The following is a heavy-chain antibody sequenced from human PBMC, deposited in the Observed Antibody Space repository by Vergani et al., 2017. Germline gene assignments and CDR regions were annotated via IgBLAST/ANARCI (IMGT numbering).Heavy chain of an antibody. D-gene: IGHD3-10*01. CDR3: AREYGSGPPQARRLLYDIGWFEP. CDR1: GFTFTTYW. Sequence: EVQLVESGGGLVQPGGSLRLSCAASGFTFTTYWMTWVRQAPGKGLEWVANINQNGSEKYYVDSVKGRFTISSDNANNLVYLQMSSVRADDTAVYYCAREYGSGPPQARRLLYDIGWFEPWGQGTLVTVSS. V-gene: IGHV3-7*01. CDR2: INQNGSEK. J-gene: IGHJ5*02.